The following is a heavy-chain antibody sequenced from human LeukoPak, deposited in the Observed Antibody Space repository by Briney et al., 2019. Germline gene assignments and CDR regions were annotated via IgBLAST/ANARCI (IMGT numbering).Heavy chain of an antibody. J-gene: IGHJ4*02. CDR3: ARGSSSWYLLDS. V-gene: IGHV1-46*01. CDR1: GYTFTNYY. D-gene: IGHD6-13*01. Sequence: ASVKVSCKASGYTFTNYYMHWVRQAPGQGLEWMGVINPCGGSTIYALKFQGRVTMTRDTSTSTVYMVLRSLRSEDTAVYYCARGSSSWYLLDSWGQGTLVTVSS. CDR2: INPCGGST.